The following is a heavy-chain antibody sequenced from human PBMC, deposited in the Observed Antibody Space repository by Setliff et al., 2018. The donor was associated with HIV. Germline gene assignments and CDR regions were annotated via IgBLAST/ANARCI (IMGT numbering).Heavy chain of an antibody. CDR3: TTRSIAVAGCFDY. V-gene: IGHV3-23*01. J-gene: IGHJ4*02. Sequence: PGGSLRLSCAASGFIFSNYAMSWVRQAPGKGLEWVSVISGNGGNIYYADSVKGRFTISRDDSKNTAYLQMNSLKTEDTAVYYCTTRSIAVAGCFDYWGQGTLVTVSS. CDR1: GFIFSNYA. D-gene: IGHD6-19*01. CDR2: ISGNGGNI.